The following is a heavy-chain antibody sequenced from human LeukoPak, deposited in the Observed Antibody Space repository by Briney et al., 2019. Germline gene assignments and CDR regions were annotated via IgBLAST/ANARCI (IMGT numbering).Heavy chain of an antibody. J-gene: IGHJ4*02. CDR2: IRYDRSNK. CDR1: GFTFSSYR. CDR3: AKAAWQWLVPGEFDH. D-gene: IGHD6-19*01. V-gene: IGHV3-30*02. Sequence: GGPLRLSCAASGFTFSSYRMHWVRQAPRKGLEGVAFIRYDRSNKYYADSVKGRFTISRDNSKNTLYLQMNSLRAEDTAVYYCAKAAWQWLVPGEFDHWGQGTLVTVSS.